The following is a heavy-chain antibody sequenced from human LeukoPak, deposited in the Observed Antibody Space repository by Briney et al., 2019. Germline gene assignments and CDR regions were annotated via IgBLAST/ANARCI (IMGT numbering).Heavy chain of an antibody. V-gene: IGHV3-20*04. Sequence: GGSLRLSCAASGFTFDDYGMSWVRQAPGKGLEWVSGINWNGGSTGYADSVKGRFTISRDNAKNSLYLQMNSLRAEDTALYYCAKLDCSSTSCYEDYWGQGTLVTVSS. CDR3: AKLDCSSTSCYEDY. J-gene: IGHJ4*02. CDR2: INWNGGST. D-gene: IGHD2-2*01. CDR1: GFTFDDYG.